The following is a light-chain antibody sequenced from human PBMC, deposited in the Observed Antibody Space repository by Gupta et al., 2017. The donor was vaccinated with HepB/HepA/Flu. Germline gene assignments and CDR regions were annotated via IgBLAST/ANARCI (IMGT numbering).Light chain of an antibody. V-gene: IGLV1-44*01. CDR3: ATWEDSLNGVI. CDR2: RNN. Sequence: QSVLTQPPSASATHGQRVTLSCSGRNYNIGTNIVNWYQQLPGTAPKLLIYRNNQRPSAVPDRFSGSKSGTSASLAISGLQSEEEADYYCATWEDSLNGVIFGGGTKLTVL. CDR1: NYNIGTNI. J-gene: IGLJ2*01.